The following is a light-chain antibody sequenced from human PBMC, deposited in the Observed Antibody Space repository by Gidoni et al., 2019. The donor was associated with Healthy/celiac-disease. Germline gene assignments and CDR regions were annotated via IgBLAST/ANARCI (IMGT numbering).Light chain of an antibody. CDR2: AAS. CDR3: QKYNSAPLIT. Sequence: DIQMTQSPSSLSASVGDRVTITCRASQGISNYLAWYQQKPGKVPKLLIYAASTLQSGVPARFSGSGSGTDFTLTISSLQPEDVATYYCQKYNSAPLITFGPGTKVDIK. V-gene: IGKV1-27*01. CDR1: QGISNY. J-gene: IGKJ3*01.